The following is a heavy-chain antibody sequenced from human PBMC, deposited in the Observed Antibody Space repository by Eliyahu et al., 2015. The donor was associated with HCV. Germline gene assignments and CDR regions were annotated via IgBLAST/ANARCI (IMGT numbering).Heavy chain of an antibody. J-gene: IGHJ4*02. V-gene: IGHV3-21*01. D-gene: IGHD2-2*01. CDR2: ISSSSSYI. CDR3: ARGTHVKGLPFDY. Sequence: EVQLVESGGGLVKPGGSLRLSCAASGFXFSSYSMNWVRQAPGKGLEWVSSISSSSSYIYYADSVKGRFTISRDNAKNSLYLQMNSLRAEDTAVYYCARGTHVKGLPFDYWGQGTLVTVSS. CDR1: GFXFSSYS.